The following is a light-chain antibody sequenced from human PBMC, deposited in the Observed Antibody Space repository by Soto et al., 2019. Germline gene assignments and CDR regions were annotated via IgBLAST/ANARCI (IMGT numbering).Light chain of an antibody. CDR2: DVS. CDR3: SSYTSSLVV. J-gene: IGLJ2*01. Sequence: QSALTQPASVSGSPGQSITISCTGTSSDVGGYNYVSWYQQHPGKAPKLMIYDVSNRRSGVSNRFSGSKSGNTASLTISGLQAEDEADYYCSSYTSSLVVFGGGTKLTVL. CDR1: SSDVGGYNY. V-gene: IGLV2-14*01.